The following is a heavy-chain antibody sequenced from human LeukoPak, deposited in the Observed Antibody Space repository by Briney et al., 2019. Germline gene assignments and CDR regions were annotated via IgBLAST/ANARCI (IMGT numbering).Heavy chain of an antibody. D-gene: IGHD3-22*01. V-gene: IGHV4-39*01. J-gene: IGHJ4*02. CDR2: IYYTGST. CDR3: AKLDSSGFLDY. Sequence: SETLSLTCTVSGVSIRSSSNYWGWIRQPPGKGLDWIGNIYYTGSTYYNPSLKSRVTISVDTSKNQFSLKLSSVTAADTAVYYCAKLDSSGFLDYWGQGTLVTVSS. CDR1: GVSIRSSSNY.